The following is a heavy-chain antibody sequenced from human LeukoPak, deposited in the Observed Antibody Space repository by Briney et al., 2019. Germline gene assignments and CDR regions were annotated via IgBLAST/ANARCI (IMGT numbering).Heavy chain of an antibody. CDR2: ISGISGST. CDR1: GFTFSSYA. D-gene: IGHD4-17*01. J-gene: IGHJ4*02. Sequence: PGGSLRLSCAASGFTFSSYAMSWVRQAPGKGREWVSAISGISGSTYYADSVKGRFTISRENSKNTLYLQMNSLRAEDTAVYYCAKEAGVTVTLFNWGQGTLVTVSS. CDR3: AKEAGVTVTLFN. V-gene: IGHV3-23*01.